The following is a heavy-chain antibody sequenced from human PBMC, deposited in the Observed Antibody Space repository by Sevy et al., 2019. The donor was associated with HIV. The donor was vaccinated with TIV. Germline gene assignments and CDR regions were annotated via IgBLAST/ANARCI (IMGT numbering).Heavy chain of an antibody. D-gene: IGHD3-3*01. CDR3: TRLIDTYYDFWSGYSGGGMDV. Sequence: GGSLTLSCAASGFTFSGSAMHWVRHASGKGLEWVGRIRSKANSYATAYAASVKGRFTISRDDSKNTAYLQMNSLKTEDTAVYYCTRLIDTYYDFWSGYSGGGMDVWGQGTTVTVSS. J-gene: IGHJ6*02. CDR1: GFTFSGSA. CDR2: IRSKANSYAT. V-gene: IGHV3-73*01.